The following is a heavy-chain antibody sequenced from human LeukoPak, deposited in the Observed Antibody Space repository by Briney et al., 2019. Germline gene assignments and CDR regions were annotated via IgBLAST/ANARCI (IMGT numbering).Heavy chain of an antibody. CDR3: ARAWSYSSSFGY. V-gene: IGHV4-39*01. CDR1: GGSISSSSYY. CDR2: IYYSGST. D-gene: IGHD6-6*01. Sequence: SETLSLTCTVSGGSISSSSYYWGWIRQPPGKGLEWIGSIYYSGSTYYNPSLKSRVTISVDTSKNQFSLKLSSVTAADTAVYYCARAWSYSSSFGYWGQGTLVTVSS. J-gene: IGHJ4*02.